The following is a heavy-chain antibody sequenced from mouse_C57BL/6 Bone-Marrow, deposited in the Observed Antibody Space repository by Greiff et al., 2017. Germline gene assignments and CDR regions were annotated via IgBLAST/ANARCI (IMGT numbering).Heavy chain of an antibody. CDR1: GYSFTSYY. Sequence: VQLQQSGPELVKPGASVKISCKASGYSFTSYYIHWVKQRPGQGLEWIGWIYPGSGNTKYNEKFKGKATLTADTSSSTAYMQLSSLTSEDSAVYYCARYYDGYPSWFAYWGQGTLVTVSA. CDR3: ARYYDGYPSWFAY. J-gene: IGHJ3*01. CDR2: IYPGSGNT. V-gene: IGHV1-66*01. D-gene: IGHD2-3*01.